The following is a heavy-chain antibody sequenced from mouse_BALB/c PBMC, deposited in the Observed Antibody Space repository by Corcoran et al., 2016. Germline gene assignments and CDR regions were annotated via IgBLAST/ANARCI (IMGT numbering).Heavy chain of an antibody. J-gene: IGHJ3*01. CDR3: ASDYDYDIWFAY. CDR2: ISYDGSN. Sequence: DVQLQESGPGLMKPSQSLSLTCSVTGYSITSGYYWNWIRQFPGNKLEWMGYISYDGSNNYNPSLKNRISITRDTSKNQFFLKLNSVTTEDTATYYCASDYDYDIWFAYWGQGTLVTVSA. CDR1: GYSITSGYY. D-gene: IGHD2-4*01. V-gene: IGHV3-6*02.